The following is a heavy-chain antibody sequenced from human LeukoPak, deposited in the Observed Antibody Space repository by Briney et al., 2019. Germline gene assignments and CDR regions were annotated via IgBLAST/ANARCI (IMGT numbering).Heavy chain of an antibody. Sequence: GRSLRLSCTTSGFIFGDYALTWVRQAPGKGLEWVGFIRSKIYGGTPEYAASVKGRFTISRDDSKGIAYLQMNSLKTEDTAVYYCTRDQTPYYWGQGTLVTVSS. J-gene: IGHJ4*02. CDR3: TRDQTPYY. CDR1: GFIFGDYA. V-gene: IGHV3-49*04. CDR2: IRSKIYGGTP.